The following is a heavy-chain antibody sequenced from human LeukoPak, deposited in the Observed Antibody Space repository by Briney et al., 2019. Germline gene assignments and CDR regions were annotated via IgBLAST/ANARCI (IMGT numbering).Heavy chain of an antibody. CDR3: AKDRDSSGYYLPHYFDY. CDR2: IKTDGSEK. D-gene: IGHD3-22*01. J-gene: IGHJ4*02. V-gene: IGHV3-7*03. Sequence: GGSLRLSCEGSGFTFSNYWMGWVRQAPGKGLQWVANIKTDGSEKYYVDSVKGRFTISRDNSKNTLYLQMNSLRAEDTAVYYCAKDRDSSGYYLPHYFDYWGQGTLVTVSS. CDR1: GFTFSNYW.